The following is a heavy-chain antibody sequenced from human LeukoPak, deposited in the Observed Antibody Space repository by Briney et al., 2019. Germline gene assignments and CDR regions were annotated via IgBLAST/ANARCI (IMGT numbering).Heavy chain of an antibody. V-gene: IGHV3-21*01. Sequence: GGSLRLSCAASGFTFSSYSMNWVRQAPGKGLEWVSSISSSSSYIYYADSVKGRFTISRDNAKNSLYLQMNSLRAEDTAVYYCARDRQSPPRYYYYYMDVWGKGTTVTVSS. D-gene: IGHD6-6*01. CDR2: ISSSSSYI. CDR3: ARDRQSPPRYYYYYMDV. J-gene: IGHJ6*03. CDR1: GFTFSSYS.